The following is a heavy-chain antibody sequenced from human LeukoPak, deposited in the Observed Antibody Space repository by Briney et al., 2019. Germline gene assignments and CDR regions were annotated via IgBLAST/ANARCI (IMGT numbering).Heavy chain of an antibody. Sequence: SETLSLTCAVYGGSFSGYYWSWIRQPPGKGLEWIGEINHSGSTNYNPSLKSRVTISVDTSKNQFSLKLTSVAAADTAVYYCARLYLPATRFDYWGQGTLVTVSS. D-gene: IGHD5-24*01. CDR2: INHSGST. J-gene: IGHJ4*02. CDR1: GGSFSGYY. V-gene: IGHV4-34*01. CDR3: ARLYLPATRFDY.